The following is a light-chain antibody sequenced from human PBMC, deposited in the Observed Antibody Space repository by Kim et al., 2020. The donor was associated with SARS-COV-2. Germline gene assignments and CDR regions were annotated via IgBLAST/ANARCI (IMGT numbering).Light chain of an antibody. Sequence: EIVLTQSPGTLSLSPGERATLSCRASQSVASGFLAWYQQKPGQAPRLVIYSASSRATGIPDRFSGSGSGTDFTLTISRLEPEDFAVYYCQQYSTSYTFGQGTRLEIK. CDR1: QSVASGF. V-gene: IGKV3-20*01. J-gene: IGKJ5*01. CDR3: QQYSTSYT. CDR2: SAS.